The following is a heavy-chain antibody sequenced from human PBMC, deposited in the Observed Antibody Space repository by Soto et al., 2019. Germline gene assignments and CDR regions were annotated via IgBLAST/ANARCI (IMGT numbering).Heavy chain of an antibody. V-gene: IGHV3-30*18. Sequence: QPGGSLRLSCAAPGIIFSSSGMHWVRQAPGKGLEWVALISSDGNVEYYADSVKGRFTISRDDPKNTLYLQMNSLRVEDTAVYFCAKDKGMRYFDYWGQGTLVTVSS. J-gene: IGHJ4*02. CDR1: GIIFSSSG. CDR3: AKDKGMRYFDY. CDR2: ISSDGNVE.